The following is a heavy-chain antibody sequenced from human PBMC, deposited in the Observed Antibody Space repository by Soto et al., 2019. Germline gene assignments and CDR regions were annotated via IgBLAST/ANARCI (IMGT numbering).Heavy chain of an antibody. J-gene: IGHJ6*03. D-gene: IGHD2-8*01. CDR2: INHSGST. Sequence: SETLSLTCAVYGGSFSGYYWSWVRQPPGKGLEWIGEINHSGSTKYNPSLKSRVTISIDTSKNQFSLKLSSVTAADTAVYYCARVGNDIVLMVYAYYYYYYMDVWGKGTTVTVSS. CDR1: GGSFSGYY. CDR3: ARVGNDIVLMVYAYYYYYYMDV. V-gene: IGHV4-34*01.